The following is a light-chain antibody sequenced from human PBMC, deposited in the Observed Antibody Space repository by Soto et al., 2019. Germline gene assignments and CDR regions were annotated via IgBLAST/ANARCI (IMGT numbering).Light chain of an antibody. V-gene: IGLV2-11*01. CDR1: SIDVGGYNY. J-gene: IGLJ2*01. CDR2: DVS. Sequence: QSALTQPRSVSGSPGQSVTISCTGTSIDVGGYNYVSWYQQHPGKAPKLMIYDVSKRPSGVPDRFSGSKSGNTAYLTISGHQAEDEADYYCCSYAGSYTVLFGGGTKLTVL. CDR3: CSYAGSYTVL.